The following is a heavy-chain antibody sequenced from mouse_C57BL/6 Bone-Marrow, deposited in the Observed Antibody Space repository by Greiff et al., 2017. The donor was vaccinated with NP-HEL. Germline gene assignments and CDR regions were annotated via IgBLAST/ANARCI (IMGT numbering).Heavy chain of an antibody. J-gene: IGHJ4*01. CDR3: ARESLWSYYAMDY. D-gene: IGHD1-1*02. Sequence: EVKLMESGGGLVKPGGSLKLSCAASGFTFSSYAMSWVRQTPEKRLEWVATISDGGSYTYYPDNVKGRFTISRDNAKNNLYLQMSHLKSEDTAMYYCARESLWSYYAMDYWGQGTSVTVSS. CDR1: GFTFSSYA. CDR2: ISDGGSYT. V-gene: IGHV5-4*01.